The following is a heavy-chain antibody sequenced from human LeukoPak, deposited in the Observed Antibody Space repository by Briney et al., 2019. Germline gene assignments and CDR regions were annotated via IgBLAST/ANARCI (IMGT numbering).Heavy chain of an antibody. D-gene: IGHD2-2*01. V-gene: IGHV3-48*04. J-gene: IGHJ5*02. CDR3: ARAERGSTSLFDP. Sequence: GGSLRLSCAASGFTFSSYSMNWVRQAPGKGLEWVSYISSSGSTIYYADSVKGRFTISRDNAKNSLYLQMNSLRAEDTAVYYCARAERGSTSLFDPWGQGTLVTVSS. CDR2: ISSSGSTI. CDR1: GFTFSSYS.